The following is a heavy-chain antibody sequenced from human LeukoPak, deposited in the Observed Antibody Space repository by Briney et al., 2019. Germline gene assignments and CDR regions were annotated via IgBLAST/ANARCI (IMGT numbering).Heavy chain of an antibody. J-gene: IGHJ4*02. Sequence: GGSLRLSCAASGFTFSSYTMKWVRQAPGKGLEGGSSISSSSSAIYYAASVKGRFTISRDNAKNSLYRQMNSLRDEDTAVYYCARGALRFSDYWGQGNVVPAST. D-gene: IGHD3-3*01. V-gene: IGHV3-48*02. CDR3: ARGALRFSDY. CDR1: GFTFSSYT. CDR2: ISSSSSAI.